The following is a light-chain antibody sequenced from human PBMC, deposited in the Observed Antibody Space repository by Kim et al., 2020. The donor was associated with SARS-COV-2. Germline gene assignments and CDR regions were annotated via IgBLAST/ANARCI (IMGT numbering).Light chain of an antibody. CDR2: GSY. CDR3: QQYGSSPYT. Sequence: ETVLTQSPGTLSLSPGERVSLSCRASERLTRGSLAWYQQRPGQAPRLLIYGSYYRASGIPDRCSGSGSGTDFTLTISRLEPEDFAVYYCQQYGSSPYTFGQGTKLEI. J-gene: IGKJ2*01. V-gene: IGKV3-20*01. CDR1: ERLTRGS.